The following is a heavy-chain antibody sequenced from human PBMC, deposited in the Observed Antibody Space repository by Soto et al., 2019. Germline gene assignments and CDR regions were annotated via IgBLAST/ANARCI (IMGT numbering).Heavy chain of an antibody. CDR2: INHSGST. Sequence: QVQLQQWGAGLLKPSETLSLTCAVYGGSFSGYYWSWIRQPPGKGLEWIGEINHSGSTNYNPSLKSRVTISVDTSKNQFSLKLSSVTAADTAVYYCARRLHRQWLVLVGPVAAFDIWGQGTMDTVSS. CDR3: ARRLHRQWLVLVGPVAAFDI. CDR1: GGSFSGYY. J-gene: IGHJ3*02. V-gene: IGHV4-34*01. D-gene: IGHD6-19*01.